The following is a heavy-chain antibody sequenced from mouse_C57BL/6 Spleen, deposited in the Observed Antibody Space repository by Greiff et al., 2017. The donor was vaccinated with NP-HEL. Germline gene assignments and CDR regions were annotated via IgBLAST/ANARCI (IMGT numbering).Heavy chain of an antibody. CDR1: GYAFSSSW. Sequence: QVQLKESGPELVKPGASVKISCKASGYAFSSSWMNWVKQRPGKGLEWIGRIYPGDGDTNYNGKFKGKATLTADKSSSTAYMQLSSLTSEDSAVYFCARRGPAQAWFAYWGQGTLVTVSA. J-gene: IGHJ3*01. D-gene: IGHD3-2*02. CDR2: IYPGDGDT. V-gene: IGHV1-82*01. CDR3: ARRGPAQAWFAY.